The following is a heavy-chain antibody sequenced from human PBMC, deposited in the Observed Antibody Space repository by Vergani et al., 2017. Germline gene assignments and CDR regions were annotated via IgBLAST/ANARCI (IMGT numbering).Heavy chain of an antibody. Sequence: QVQLVESGGGVDQRGGSLRLSCATSGFTFSNYDMQWIRQGPGKGLEFVAFIQFDGSNQYYADSVKGRFTLSRDFSKNTLYLQMNSLRTDDTATYYCAKHFRGWGIDYWGQGTKVIVSS. CDR1: GFTFSNYD. CDR3: AKHFRGWGIDY. D-gene: IGHD3-16*01. J-gene: IGHJ4*02. V-gene: IGHV3-30*02. CDR2: IQFDGSNQ.